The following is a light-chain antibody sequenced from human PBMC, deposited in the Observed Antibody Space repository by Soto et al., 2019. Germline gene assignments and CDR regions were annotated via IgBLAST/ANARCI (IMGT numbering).Light chain of an antibody. V-gene: IGLV2-14*01. J-gene: IGLJ1*01. CDR2: EVT. CDR1: SGDIPPYNR. Sequence: QSVLTQPASVCEFLGQSLTISCTVSSGDIPPYNRVSWYQQPPGKAPKLIIYEVTDRPSGVSNRFSGSKSGNTASLTISGLQAEDEAEYYCSSYTNINTRACVFGTGTKVTV. CDR3: SSYTNINTRACV.